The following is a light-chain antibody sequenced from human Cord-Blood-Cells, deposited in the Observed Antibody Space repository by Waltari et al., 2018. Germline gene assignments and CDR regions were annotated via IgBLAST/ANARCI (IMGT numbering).Light chain of an antibody. CDR2: RNN. Sequence: QSVLTQPPSASGTPGQRCTISCSGRSSNIGSNYVTWYQQLPGTAPKLRIYRNNQRPSGVPDRFSGSKSGTSASRAISGLRSEDEADYYCAAWDDSLSGHYVFGTGTKVTVL. J-gene: IGLJ1*01. CDR1: SSNIGSNY. V-gene: IGLV1-47*01. CDR3: AAWDDSLSGHYV.